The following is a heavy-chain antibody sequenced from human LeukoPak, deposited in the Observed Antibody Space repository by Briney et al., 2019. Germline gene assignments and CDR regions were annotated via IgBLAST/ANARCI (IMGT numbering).Heavy chain of an antibody. CDR3: ARIRAGSGWYVGKYYYYYMDV. V-gene: IGHV4-34*01. Sequence: SETLSLTCAVYGGSFSGYYWSWIRQPPGKGLEWIGEINHSGSTNYNPSLKSRVTISVDTSKNQFSLKLSSVTAADTAVYYCARIRAGSGWYVGKYYYYYMDVWGKGTTVTISS. CDR1: GGSFSGYY. CDR2: INHSGST. J-gene: IGHJ6*03. D-gene: IGHD6-19*01.